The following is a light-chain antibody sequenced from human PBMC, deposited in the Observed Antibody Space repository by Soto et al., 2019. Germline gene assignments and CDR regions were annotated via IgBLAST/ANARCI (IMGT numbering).Light chain of an antibody. V-gene: IGLV2-8*01. CDR2: EVS. CDR3: SSYAGSNNFV. Sequence: QSVLTQPPSASGSPGQSVTISCTGTSSDVGGYNYVSWYQQHPGKAPKLMIYEVSKRPSGVPDRFSGSKSGNTASPTVSGLQAEDEADYYCSSYAGSNNFVFGGGTKVTVL. CDR1: SSDVGGYNY. J-gene: IGLJ2*01.